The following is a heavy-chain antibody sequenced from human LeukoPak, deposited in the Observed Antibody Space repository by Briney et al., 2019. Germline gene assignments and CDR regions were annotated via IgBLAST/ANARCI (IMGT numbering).Heavy chain of an antibody. V-gene: IGHV3-23*01. Sequence: GGTLRLSCAASGFTFSSYGMSWVRQAPGKGLEWVSAISGSGGSTYYADSVKGRFTISRDNSKNTLYLQMNSLRAEDTAVYYCAKDRARITMVRGVIPSNWLDPWGQGTLVTVSS. CDR3: AKDRARITMVRGVIPSNWLDP. J-gene: IGHJ5*02. D-gene: IGHD3-10*01. CDR1: GFTFSSYG. CDR2: ISGSGGST.